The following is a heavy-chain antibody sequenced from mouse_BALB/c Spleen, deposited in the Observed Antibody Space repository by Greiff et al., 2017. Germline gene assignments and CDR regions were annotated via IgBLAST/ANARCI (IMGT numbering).Heavy chain of an antibody. J-gene: IGHJ2*01. CDR1: GFTFSSFG. Sequence: EVKLMESGGGLVQPGGSRKLSCAASGFTFSSFGMHWVRQAPEKGLEWVAYISSGSSTIYYADTVKGRFTISRDNPKNTLFLQMTSLRSEDTAMYYCARVYRYDQGYLDYWGQGTTLTVSS. CDR3: ARVYRYDQGYLDY. CDR2: ISSGSSTI. D-gene: IGHD2-14*01. V-gene: IGHV5-17*02.